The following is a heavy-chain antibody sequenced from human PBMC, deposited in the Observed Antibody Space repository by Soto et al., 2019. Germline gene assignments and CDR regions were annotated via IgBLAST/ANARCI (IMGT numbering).Heavy chain of an antibody. D-gene: IGHD6-25*01. Sequence: QLQLQESGPGLVKPPETLSLTCTVYGGSISSRDVYWGWLRLTPGKGLEFIGSMYYRGTTYYNPSCKSRVSISVDTSKNPFTLKLSSVTAADTAVYYCAVVDSTGNWFDPWGEGALVTVSS. CDR3: AVVDSTGNWFDP. CDR1: GGSISSRDVY. V-gene: IGHV4-39*01. J-gene: IGHJ5*02. CDR2: MYYRGTT.